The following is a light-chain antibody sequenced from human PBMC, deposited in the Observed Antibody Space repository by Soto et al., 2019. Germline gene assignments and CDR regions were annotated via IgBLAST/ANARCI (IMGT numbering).Light chain of an antibody. CDR1: SSDVGSYNL. V-gene: IGLV2-23*01. J-gene: IGLJ3*02. CDR2: EGN. CDR3: CSYTGSSTS. Sequence: QSVLTHPPSVSGSPGQSITMSCAGASSDVGSYNLVSWYQQYPGKAPKLIIYEGNKRPSGVSNRFSGSGSGNTASLTISGLQAEDAADYYCCSYTGSSTSFGGGTKLTVL.